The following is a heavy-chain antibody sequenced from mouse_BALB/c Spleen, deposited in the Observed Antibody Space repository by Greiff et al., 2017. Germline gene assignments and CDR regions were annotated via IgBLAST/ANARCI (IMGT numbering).Heavy chain of an antibody. J-gene: IGHJ2*01. Sequence: QVQLQQPGAELVKPGASVKLSCKASGYTFTSYYMYWVKQRPGQGLEWIGGINPSNGGTNFNEKFKSKATLTVDKSSSTAYMQLSSLTSEDSAVYYCTRLNRYGSSYDYWGQGTTLTVSS. CDR2: INPSNGGT. CDR1: GYTFTSYY. CDR3: TRLNRYGSSYDY. V-gene: IGHV1S81*02. D-gene: IGHD1-1*01.